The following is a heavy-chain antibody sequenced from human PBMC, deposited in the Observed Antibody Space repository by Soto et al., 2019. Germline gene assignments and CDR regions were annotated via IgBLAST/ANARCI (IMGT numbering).Heavy chain of an antibody. J-gene: IGHJ4*02. CDR1: GYSFAGYW. Sequence: GESLKISCKGSGYSFAGYWITWVRQKPGKGLEWMGRIDPSDSQTYYSPSFRGHVTISVTKSITTVFLQWSSLSASDTAMYYCARQIYDSDTGPNFQYSFDSWGQGTPVTVAS. CDR2: IDPSDSQT. V-gene: IGHV5-10-1*01. CDR3: ARQIYDSDTGPNFQYSFDS. D-gene: IGHD3-22*01.